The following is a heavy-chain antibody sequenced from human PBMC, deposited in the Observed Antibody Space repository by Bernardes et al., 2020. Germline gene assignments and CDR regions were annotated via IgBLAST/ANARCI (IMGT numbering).Heavy chain of an antibody. D-gene: IGHD1-20*01. CDR3: AKDLPPDYNWNDAYRSAKEEPQY. CDR1: GFTFSSYG. V-gene: IGHV3-30*18. Sequence: GGSLRLSCAASGFTFSSYGMHWVRQAPGKGLEWVAVISYDGSNKYYADSVKGRFTISRDNSKNTLYLQMNSLRAEDTAVYYCAKDLPPDYNWNDAYRSAKEEPQYWGQGTLVTVSS. CDR2: ISYDGSNK. J-gene: IGHJ4*02.